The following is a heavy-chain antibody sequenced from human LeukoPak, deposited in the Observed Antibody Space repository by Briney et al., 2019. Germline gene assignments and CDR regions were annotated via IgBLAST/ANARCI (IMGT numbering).Heavy chain of an antibody. Sequence: PSETLSLTCAVYGGSFSGYYWSWIRQPPGKGLEWIGEINHSGSTNYNPSLKSRVTISVDTSKNQFSLKLSSVTAADTAVYYCAGGRRPSAGSYLSFYYYYYMDVWGKGTTVTVSS. CDR2: INHSGST. CDR1: GGSFSGYY. J-gene: IGHJ6*03. D-gene: IGHD3-10*01. V-gene: IGHV4-34*01. CDR3: AGGRRPSAGSYLSFYYYYYMDV.